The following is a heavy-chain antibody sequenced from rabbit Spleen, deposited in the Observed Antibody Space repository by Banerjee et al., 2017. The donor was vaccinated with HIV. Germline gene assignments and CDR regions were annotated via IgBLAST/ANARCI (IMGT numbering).Heavy chain of an antibody. CDR2: IYADSSGST. J-gene: IGHJ6*01. CDR3: ARDTGSSFSSYGMDL. D-gene: IGHD8-1*01. CDR1: GIDFSSGYW. V-gene: IGHV1S45*01. Sequence: QEQLEESGGDLVKPEGSLTLTCTASGIDFSSGYWMCWVRQAPGKGLECIACIYADSSGSTYYASWAKGRFTISKTSSTTVTLQMTSLTVADTATYFCARDTGSSFSSYGMDLWGPGTLVTVS.